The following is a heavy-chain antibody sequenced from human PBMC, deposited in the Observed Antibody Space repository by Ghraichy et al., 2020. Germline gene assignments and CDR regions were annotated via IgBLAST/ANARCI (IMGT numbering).Heavy chain of an antibody. Sequence: TCTVSGGSVSSHNHYWSWIRQSPGKGLEWIGFIYYSGTTNYKASLKSRVTISLDTSKNQFSLKLNSLTAADTAVYYCVRDRVYCSGGSCSESDGFDIWGQGTMVIVSS. V-gene: IGHV4-61*01. CDR1: GGSVSSHNHY. CDR2: IYYSGTT. J-gene: IGHJ3*02. CDR3: VRDRVYCSGGSCSESDGFDI. D-gene: IGHD2-15*01.